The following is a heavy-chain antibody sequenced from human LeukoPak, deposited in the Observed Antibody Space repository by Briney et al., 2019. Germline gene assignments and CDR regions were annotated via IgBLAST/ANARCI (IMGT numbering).Heavy chain of an antibody. V-gene: IGHV3-23*01. Sequence: PGGSLRLSCAASGFTFSSYAMSWVRQAPGKGLEWVSAISGSGGSTYYADSVKGRFTISRDNSKNTLYLLMNSLRTEDTAVYYCAKAEGYDILTGLDYWGRGTLVTVSS. CDR2: ISGSGGST. J-gene: IGHJ4*02. CDR3: AKAEGYDILTGLDY. CDR1: GFTFSSYA. D-gene: IGHD3-9*01.